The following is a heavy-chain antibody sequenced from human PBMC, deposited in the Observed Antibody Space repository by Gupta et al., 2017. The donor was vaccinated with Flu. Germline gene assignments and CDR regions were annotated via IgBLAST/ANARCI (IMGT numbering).Heavy chain of an antibody. D-gene: IGHD5-12*01. CDR1: GCTFSNYA. CDR2: ISGSGGTT. Sequence: VQLLVSGGGLVEPGGSLRHSRAGSGCTFSNYAMNWVRQAPGKGLDWVSSISGSGGTTYYAGSVKGRFTISRDNSKTTLYRQMNSLRADDTAVYYCAKDRLGSGCLSGNWGQGTLVTFSS. CDR3: AKDRLGSGCLSGN. V-gene: IGHV3-23*01. J-gene: IGHJ4*02.